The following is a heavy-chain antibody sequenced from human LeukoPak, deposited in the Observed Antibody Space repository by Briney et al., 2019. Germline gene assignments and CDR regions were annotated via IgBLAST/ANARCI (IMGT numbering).Heavy chain of an antibody. CDR2: ISTSSNYI. Sequence: GGSLRLSCAASGFTFSSYTMNWVRQAPGKGLEWVSFISTSSNYIYYADSVKGRFTISRDNAKTSLYLQMNSLRAEDTAVYYCARGEWSSSPFDSWGQGTLVTVSS. CDR3: ARGEWSSSPFDS. J-gene: IGHJ4*02. V-gene: IGHV3-21*01. D-gene: IGHD6-6*01. CDR1: GFTFSSYT.